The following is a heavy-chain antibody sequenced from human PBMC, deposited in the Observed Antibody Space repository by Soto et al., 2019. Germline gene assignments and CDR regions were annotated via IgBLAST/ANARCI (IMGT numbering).Heavy chain of an antibody. CDR3: ARATAVAGTFNPYFFDY. CDR1: GGSISSYY. D-gene: IGHD6-19*01. CDR2: IYYSGST. V-gene: IGHV4-59*01. J-gene: IGHJ4*02. Sequence: SETLSLTCTVSGGSISSYYWSWIRQPPGKGLEWIGYIYYSGSTNYNPSLKSRVTISVDTSKNQFSLKLSSVTAADTAVYYCARATAVAGTFNPYFFDYWGQGTLVIVSS.